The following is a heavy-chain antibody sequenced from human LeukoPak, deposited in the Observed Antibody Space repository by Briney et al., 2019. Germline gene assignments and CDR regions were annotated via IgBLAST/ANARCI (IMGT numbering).Heavy chain of an antibody. CDR1: GFTFSSYW. J-gene: IGHJ3*02. D-gene: IGHD3-10*01. Sequence: GGSLRLSCAASGFTFSSYWMTWVRQAPGKGLEWVANMKRDGSEKYYADSVKGRFTISRDNSKNTLYLQMNSLRAEDTAVYYCARDPYGSGSYVLNDAFDIWGQGTMVTVSS. V-gene: IGHV3-7*01. CDR2: MKRDGSEK. CDR3: ARDPYGSGSYVLNDAFDI.